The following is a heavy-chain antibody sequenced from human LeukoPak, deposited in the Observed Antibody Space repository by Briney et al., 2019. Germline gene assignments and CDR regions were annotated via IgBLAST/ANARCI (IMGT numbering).Heavy chain of an antibody. CDR3: ATYSSLNRREFQY. CDR1: GFTFSNYW. Sequence: RGSLRLSCEGSGFTFSNYWMGWVRQAPGKGLQWVANIKTDGSEKYYVDSVKGRFTISRDNAKNSLYLQMNSLRAEDTAVYYCATYSSLNRREFQYWGQGTLLTVSS. CDR2: IKTDGSEK. D-gene: IGHD3-22*01. J-gene: IGHJ1*01. V-gene: IGHV3-7*01.